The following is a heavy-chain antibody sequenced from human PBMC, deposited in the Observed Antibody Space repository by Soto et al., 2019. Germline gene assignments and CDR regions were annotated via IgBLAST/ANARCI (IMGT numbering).Heavy chain of an antibody. V-gene: IGHV5-10-1*01. CDR1: GYSFTSYW. D-gene: IGHD3-22*01. CDR2: IDPSDSYT. CDR3: ARRGLHYYDSSGYYDY. Sequence: GESLKISCKGSGYSFTSYWISWVRQMPGKGLEWMGRIDPSDSYTNYSPSFQGHVTISADKSISTAYLQWSSLKASDTAMYYCARRGLHYYDSSGYYDYWGQGTLVTVSS. J-gene: IGHJ4*02.